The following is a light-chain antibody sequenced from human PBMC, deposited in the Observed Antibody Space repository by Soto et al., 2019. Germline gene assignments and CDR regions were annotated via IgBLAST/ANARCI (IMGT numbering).Light chain of an antibody. CDR1: QSISNY. Sequence: DIQMTQSPSSLSASVGDRVTITCRASQSISNYLNWYQQKPGEAPKLLIYAASTLQSGVPSRFSGSGSGTDFTLTISSLLPEDFATYYCQQSYSAPPLTFGGGTKVEIK. J-gene: IGKJ4*01. CDR3: QQSYSAPPLT. V-gene: IGKV1-39*01. CDR2: AAS.